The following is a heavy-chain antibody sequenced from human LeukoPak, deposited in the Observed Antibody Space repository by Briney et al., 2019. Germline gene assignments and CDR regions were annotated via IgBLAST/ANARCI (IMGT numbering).Heavy chain of an antibody. D-gene: IGHD4/OR15-4a*01. CDR1: GFTFSNYW. Sequence: GGSLRLSCAASGFTFSNYWMNWVRQAPGKGLEWVANIKQDGGEKYYVDSVKGRFTISRDNSKNTLYLQMNSLRAGDTAVYYCARRAGAYSHPYDYWGQGTLVTVSS. J-gene: IGHJ4*02. CDR2: IKQDGGEK. V-gene: IGHV3-7*03. CDR3: ARRAGAYSHPYDY.